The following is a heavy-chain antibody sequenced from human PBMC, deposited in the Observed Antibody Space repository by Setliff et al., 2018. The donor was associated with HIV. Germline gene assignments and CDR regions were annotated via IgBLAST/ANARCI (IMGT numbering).Heavy chain of an antibody. CDR1: GFTFSSYA. J-gene: IGHJ6*02. D-gene: IGHD3-9*01. CDR2: ISGSGGST. V-gene: IGHV3-23*01. Sequence: PGGSLRLSCAASGFTFSSYAMTWVRQAPGKGLEWVSGISGSGGSTYYADSVKGRFTISRDNSKNTLYLQMNSLRAEDTAMYYCTRDLNYYYYYGMDVWGQGTTVTVSS. CDR3: TRDLNYYYYYGMDV.